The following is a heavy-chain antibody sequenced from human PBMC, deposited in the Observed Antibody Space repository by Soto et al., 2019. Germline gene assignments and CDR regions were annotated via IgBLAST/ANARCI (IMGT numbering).Heavy chain of an antibody. J-gene: IGHJ5*02. CDR2: ISAQTGNT. CDR3: ARERSISSRRCDP. CDR1: GYTFTSYG. V-gene: IGHV1-18*01. Sequence: QVQLVQSETEVEKHGASVKVSCKASGYTFTSYGISWLRQAPGQGLEWMGWISAQTGNTNYARNCQGRGTVTTDTSTRTAYMELRSLKYEDTAVYYCARERSISSRRCDPWGQGLLVTFSS. D-gene: IGHD3-3*02.